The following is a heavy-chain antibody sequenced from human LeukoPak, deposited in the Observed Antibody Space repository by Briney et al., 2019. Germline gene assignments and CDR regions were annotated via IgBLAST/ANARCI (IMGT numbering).Heavy chain of an antibody. CDR3: ARGGCSGGSCREGYFDC. CDR1: GGSVNSGSSY. V-gene: IGHV4-61*01. CDR2: IYHSGTT. Sequence: SETLSLTCTISGGSVNSGSSYWSWIRQPPGKGLEWIGYIYHSGTTNYNPSLKSRVTISVDTSKNQFSLKLSSVTAADTAVYYCARGGCSGGSCREGYFDCWGQGTLVTVSS. J-gene: IGHJ4*02. D-gene: IGHD2-15*01.